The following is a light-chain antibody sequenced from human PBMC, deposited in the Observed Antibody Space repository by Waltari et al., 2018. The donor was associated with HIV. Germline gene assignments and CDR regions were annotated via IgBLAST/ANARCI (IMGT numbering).Light chain of an antibody. J-gene: IGKJ2*01. V-gene: IGKV3-20*01. CDR3: HQYGTSPQT. CDR1: PTVTSNY. CDR2: GAS. Sequence: EIVLTQSPRTLSLSPGERATLSCRASPTVTSNYLAWYQMKPGQAPRLLIYGASIRATGVPDKFSGSGSGTDFTLTIGRLQPEDFAVYYCHQYGTSPQTFGQGSKVEIK.